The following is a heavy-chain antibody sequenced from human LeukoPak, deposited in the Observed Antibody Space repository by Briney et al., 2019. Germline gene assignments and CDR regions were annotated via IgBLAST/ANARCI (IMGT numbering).Heavy chain of an antibody. J-gene: IGHJ5*02. CDR1: GGSISRSGSY. V-gene: IGHV4-39*01. CDR2: IYYNGTT. D-gene: IGHD4-17*01. CDR3: ARGDYGYWFDH. Sequence: PSETLSLTCTVSGGSISRSGSYWGWIRQPPGKGLGRIGTIYYNGTTYYNPSLKSRISISVDTSKNQFSLKLSSVTAADTAVYYCARGDYGYWFDHWGQGTLVTVSS.